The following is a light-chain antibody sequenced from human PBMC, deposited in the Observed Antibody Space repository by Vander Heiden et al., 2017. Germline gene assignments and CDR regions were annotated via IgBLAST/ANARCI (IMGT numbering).Light chain of an antibody. Sequence: DIQITQSPSSLSASVGDRGTMTCQASQDISNQLNWYQQKPGKAPKVLIYDASNLETGVPTRVSGNGSGAYFTFTISSLQPEDIGTYYCQQYDNVPYTFGQGTKLEIK. V-gene: IGKV1-33*01. CDR1: QDISNQ. CDR3: QQYDNVPYT. CDR2: DAS. J-gene: IGKJ2*01.